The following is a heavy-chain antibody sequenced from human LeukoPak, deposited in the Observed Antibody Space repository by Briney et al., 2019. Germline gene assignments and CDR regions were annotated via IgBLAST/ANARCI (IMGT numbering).Heavy chain of an antibody. J-gene: IGHJ4*02. CDR2: ISGSGGST. CDR3: AKLWDIVVVVAATK. CDR1: GFTFSSYA. V-gene: IGHV3-23*01. Sequence: PGGSLRLSCAASGFTFSSYAMSWVRQAPGKGLAWVSAISGSGGSTYYADSVKGRFTISRDNSKNTLYLQMNSLRAEDRAVYYCAKLWDIVVVVAATKGGEGTLVTVSS. D-gene: IGHD2-15*01.